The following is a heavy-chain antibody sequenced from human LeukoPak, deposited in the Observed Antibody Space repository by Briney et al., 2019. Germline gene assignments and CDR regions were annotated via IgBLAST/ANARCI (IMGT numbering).Heavy chain of an antibody. CDR3: ASLGGTYDY. CDR2: INHSGST. Sequence: PSETLSLTCAVYGGSFSGYYWSWIRQPPGKGLEWIGEINHSGSTNYNPSLKSRVTISVDTSKNQVSLKLSSVTAADTAVYYCASLGGTYDYWGQGTLVTVSS. D-gene: IGHD1-26*01. J-gene: IGHJ4*02. CDR1: GGSFSGYY. V-gene: IGHV4-34*01.